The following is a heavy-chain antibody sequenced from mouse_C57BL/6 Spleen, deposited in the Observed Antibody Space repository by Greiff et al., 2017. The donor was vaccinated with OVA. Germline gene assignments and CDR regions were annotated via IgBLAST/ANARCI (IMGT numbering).Heavy chain of an antibody. V-gene: IGHV1-39*01. CDR1: GYSFTDYN. Sequence: EVQGVESGPELVKPGASVKISCKASGYSFTDYNMNWVKQSNGKSLEWIGVINPNYGTTSYNQKFKGKATLTVDQSSSTAYMQLNSLTSEDSAVYYCARKPIYDGYYEAMDYWGQGTSVTVSS. CDR3: ARKPIYDGYYEAMDY. CDR2: INPNYGTT. D-gene: IGHD2-3*01. J-gene: IGHJ4*01.